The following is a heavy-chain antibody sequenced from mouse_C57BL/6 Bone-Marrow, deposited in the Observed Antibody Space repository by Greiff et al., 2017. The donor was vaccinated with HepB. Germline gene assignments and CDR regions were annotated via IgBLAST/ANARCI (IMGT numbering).Heavy chain of an antibody. CDR2: ISSGSSTI. CDR1: GFTFSDYG. Sequence: EVKVVESGGGLVKPGGSLKLSCAASGFTFSDYGMHWVRQAPEKGLEWVAYISSGSSTIYYADTVKGRFTISRDNAKNTLFLQMTSLRSEDTAMYYCARGGQLRLPEDYWGQGTTLTVSS. J-gene: IGHJ2*01. D-gene: IGHD3-2*02. V-gene: IGHV5-17*01. CDR3: ARGGQLRLPEDY.